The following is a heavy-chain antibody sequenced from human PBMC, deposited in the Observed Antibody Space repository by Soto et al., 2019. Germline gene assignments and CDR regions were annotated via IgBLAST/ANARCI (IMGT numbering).Heavy chain of an antibody. Sequence: EVQLVQSGGEVKKPGGSLRISCKGSGYWFTDYWITWMRQMPGKGLEWMGRIDPSDSFTSYSPSFQGHVTISVDKSVSTAYLQWSSLRASDTAMYYCARHAYPRMTTVTADYWGQGTLVTVSS. CDR1: GYWFTDYW. V-gene: IGHV5-10-1*03. CDR2: IDPSDSFT. CDR3: ARHAYPRMTTVTADY. D-gene: IGHD4-17*01. J-gene: IGHJ4*02.